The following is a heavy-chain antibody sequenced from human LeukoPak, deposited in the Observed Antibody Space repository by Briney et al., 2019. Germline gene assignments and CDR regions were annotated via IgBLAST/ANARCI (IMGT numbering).Heavy chain of an antibody. D-gene: IGHD4-4*01. J-gene: IGHJ6*02. CDR1: GGSISSGGYS. V-gene: IGHV4-30-2*01. CDR2: IYHSGST. CDR3: ARGATATLYGMDV. Sequence: SETLSLTCAVSGGSISSGGYSWSWIRQPPGKGLEWIGYIYHSGSTYYNPSLKSRVTISVDRSKNQFSLKLSSVTAADTALYYCARGATATLYGMDVWGQGTTVTVSS.